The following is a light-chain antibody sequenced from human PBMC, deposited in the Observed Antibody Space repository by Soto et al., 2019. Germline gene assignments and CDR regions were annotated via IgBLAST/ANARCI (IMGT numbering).Light chain of an antibody. CDR3: SSYTRTSSYV. J-gene: IGLJ1*01. Sequence: SALTQPASVSGSPGQSITISCTCTSSDIGNYDYVSWFQQHPGKAPKLLISEVSNRPSGISYRFSGSKSGTTASLTISGLQAEDEADYYCSSYTRTSSYVFGGGTKVTVL. CDR1: SSDIGNYDY. CDR2: EVS. V-gene: IGLV2-14*01.